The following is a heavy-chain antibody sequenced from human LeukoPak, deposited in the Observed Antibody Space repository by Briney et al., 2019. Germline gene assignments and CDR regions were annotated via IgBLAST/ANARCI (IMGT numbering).Heavy chain of an antibody. V-gene: IGHV3-13*01. Sequence: GGSLRLSCAASGFTFSSYDMHWVRQATGEGLEWVSAICTAGDTYYPGSVKGRFTISRENAKNSLYLQMNSLRAGDTAVYYCARGPYYYDSSGPTFDYWGQGTLVTVSS. J-gene: IGHJ4*02. CDR3: ARGPYYYDSSGPTFDY. CDR2: ICTAGDT. CDR1: GFTFSSYD. D-gene: IGHD3-22*01.